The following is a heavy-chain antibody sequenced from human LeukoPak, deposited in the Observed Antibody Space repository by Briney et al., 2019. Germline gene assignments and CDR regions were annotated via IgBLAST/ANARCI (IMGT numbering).Heavy chain of an antibody. D-gene: IGHD3-22*01. V-gene: IGHV3-23*01. CDR1: GFTFSSYA. CDR3: AKDKLRSSGYYIDY. Sequence: GGSLRLSCAASGFTFSSYAMSWVRQGPGKGLEWVSAISGSGGSTYYADSVKGRFTISRDNSKNTLYLQMNSLRAEDTAVYYCAKDKLRSSGYYIDYWGQGTLVTVSS. J-gene: IGHJ4*02. CDR2: ISGSGGST.